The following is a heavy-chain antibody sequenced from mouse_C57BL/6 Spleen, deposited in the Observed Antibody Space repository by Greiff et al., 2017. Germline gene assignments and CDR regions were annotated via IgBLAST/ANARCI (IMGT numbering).Heavy chain of an antibody. D-gene: IGHD1-1*01. J-gene: IGHJ4*01. Sequence: VQLQESGAELVKPGASVKISCKASGYAFSSYWMNWVKQRPGKGLEWIGQIYPGDGDTNYNGKFKGKATLTADKSSSTAYMQLSSLTSEDSAVYFCARGYYGSEYYAMDYWGQGTSVTVSS. CDR1: GYAFSSYW. CDR2: IYPGDGDT. V-gene: IGHV1-80*01. CDR3: ARGYYGSEYYAMDY.